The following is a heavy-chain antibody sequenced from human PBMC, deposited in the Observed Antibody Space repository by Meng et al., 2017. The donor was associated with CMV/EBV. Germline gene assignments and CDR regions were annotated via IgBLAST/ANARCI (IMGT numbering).Heavy chain of an antibody. J-gene: IGHJ4*02. CDR3: ARVGRTSCYGY. CDR2: IYYSWST. D-gene: IGHD2-2*01. CDR1: GRSISSGDYY. Sequence: PLQDPAPHLVNPPQPLPPPCPVSGRSISSGDYYRSWIRQPPGKALECIGYIYYSWSTHHNPSLKSRVTISVDTSKNQFSLKLSSVTAADTAVYYCARVGRTSCYGYWGQGTLVTVSS. V-gene: IGHV4-30-4*08.